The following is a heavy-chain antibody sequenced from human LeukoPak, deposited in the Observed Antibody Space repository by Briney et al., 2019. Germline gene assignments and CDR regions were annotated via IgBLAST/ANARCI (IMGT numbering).Heavy chain of an antibody. CDR1: GFAFSRYS. Sequence: PGGSLRLSCAASGFAFSRYSMNWVRQAPGKGLEWVSSISYSGPHMFYADSVRGRFTISRDNAENSLFLQMNSLRAVDTAVYFCASNDYRDEGIDSWGQGTLVTVSS. CDR2: ISYSGPHM. CDR3: ASNDYRDEGIDS. V-gene: IGHV3-21*01. D-gene: IGHD4-17*01. J-gene: IGHJ4*02.